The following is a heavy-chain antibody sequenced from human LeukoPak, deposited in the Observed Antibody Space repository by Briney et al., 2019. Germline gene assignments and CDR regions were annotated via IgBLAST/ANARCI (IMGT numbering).Heavy chain of an antibody. Sequence: PSETLSLTCAVYGGSFSGYYWSWIRQPPGKGLEWIGEINHSGITNYNPSLKSRVTISLDASKYQFSLKLSSVTAAESAVYYCARDVLAAPGTFDYWGQGTLVTVSS. D-gene: IGHD6-13*01. CDR2: INHSGIT. J-gene: IGHJ4*02. CDR1: GGSFSGYY. V-gene: IGHV4-34*01. CDR3: ARDVLAAPGTFDY.